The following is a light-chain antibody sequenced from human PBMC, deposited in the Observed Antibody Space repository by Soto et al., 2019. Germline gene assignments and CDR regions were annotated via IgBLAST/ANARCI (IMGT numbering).Light chain of an antibody. CDR1: QSISSY. CDR2: AAS. Sequence: DIPMTQSPSSLSASVGDRVTITCRASQSISSYLNWYQQKPGKAPNLLIYAASSLQSGVPSRFSGSGSGTDFTLTISSLQPEDFATYYCQQSYSTPLITFGPGTKVDIK. CDR3: QQSYSTPLIT. V-gene: IGKV1-39*01. J-gene: IGKJ3*01.